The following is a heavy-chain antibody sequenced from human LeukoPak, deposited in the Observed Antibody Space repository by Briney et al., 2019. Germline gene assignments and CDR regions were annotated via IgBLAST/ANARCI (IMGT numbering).Heavy chain of an antibody. D-gene: IGHD6-19*01. V-gene: IGHV3-33*06. CDR2: IWYDGKNK. Sequence: GGSLRLSCAASGFSFSTYGLHWVRQAPGKGLEWVAVIWYDGKNKYYADSVKGRFTISRDNSKNTLYLQMNSLRAEDTAVYYCAKVVQWLDPDFDYWGQGTLVTVSS. J-gene: IGHJ4*02. CDR3: AKVVQWLDPDFDY. CDR1: GFSFSTYG.